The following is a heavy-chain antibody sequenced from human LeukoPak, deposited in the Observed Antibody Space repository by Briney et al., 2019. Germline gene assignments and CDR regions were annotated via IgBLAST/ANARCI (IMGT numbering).Heavy chain of an antibody. V-gene: IGHV3-30*18. J-gene: IGHJ6*02. D-gene: IGHD2-15*01. Sequence: GGSLRLSCAASGFTFSSYGMHWVRQAPGKGLECLAVISYDGSNKYYADSVKGRFTISRDNSKNTLYLQINSLRAEDTAVYYCAKDQSIVVVVAATRGMDVWGQGTTVTVSS. CDR1: GFTFSSYG. CDR3: AKDQSIVVVVAATRGMDV. CDR2: ISYDGSNK.